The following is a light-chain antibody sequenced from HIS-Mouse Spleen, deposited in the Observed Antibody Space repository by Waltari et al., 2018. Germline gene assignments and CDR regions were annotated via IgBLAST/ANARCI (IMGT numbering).Light chain of an antibody. J-gene: IGLJ3*02. Sequence: QSVLTQPASVSGSPGQSITIPCPGTSSDVGGYNYVSWYQQHPGKAPKLMIYEVSNRPSGVSNRFSGSKSGNTASLTISGLQAEDEADYYCSSYTSSSTLVFGGGTKLTVL. CDR3: SSYTSSSTLV. CDR2: EVS. CDR1: SSDVGGYNY. V-gene: IGLV2-14*01.